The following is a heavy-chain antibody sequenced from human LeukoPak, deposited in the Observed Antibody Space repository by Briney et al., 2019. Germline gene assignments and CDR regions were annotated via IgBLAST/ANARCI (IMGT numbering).Heavy chain of an antibody. J-gene: IGHJ5*02. CDR3: ARRGIWDLQIGNWFDP. Sequence: SETLSLTCSLSGDSITTNSYWSGWIRQSPGKGLELIGSINSSGNSYYRPPLKSRATISQETSKNQYSLRLTSVTAADTAVYYCARRGIWDLQIGNWFDPWGQGILVTVSS. D-gene: IGHD3-16*01. CDR2: INSSGNS. V-gene: IGHV4-39*01. CDR1: GDSITTNSYW.